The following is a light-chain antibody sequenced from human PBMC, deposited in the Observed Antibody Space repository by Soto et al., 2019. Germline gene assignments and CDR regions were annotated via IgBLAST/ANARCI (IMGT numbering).Light chain of an antibody. J-gene: IGKJ1*01. Sequence: EIVLTQSPGTLSLSPGERATLSCRASQSIGSTLLAWYQQKPGQAPRLLIYSISNRATGIPDRFSGSGSGTDFTLTISRLEPEDFAVYFCQQFGSSVWTFGQGTKV. CDR2: SIS. CDR3: QQFGSSVWT. CDR1: QSIGSTL. V-gene: IGKV3-20*01.